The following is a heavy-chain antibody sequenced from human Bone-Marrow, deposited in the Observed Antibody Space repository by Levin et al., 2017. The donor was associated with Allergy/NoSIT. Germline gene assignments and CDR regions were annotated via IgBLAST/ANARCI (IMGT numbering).Heavy chain of an antibody. V-gene: IGHV2-5*04. D-gene: IGHD3-3*01. J-gene: IGHJ6*02. CDR3: THAHYDFGYAMDV. Sequence: KQSGPTLVKPTKTLTVTCTFSGFSLTTVGVGVAWVRQPPGKALEWLAVIYWNEDKRYSPSLERRLTITKDTSKNQVVLSMTNMDPVDTGTYFCTHAHYDFGYAMDVWGQGTTVIVSS. CDR2: IYWNEDK. CDR1: GFSLTTVGVG.